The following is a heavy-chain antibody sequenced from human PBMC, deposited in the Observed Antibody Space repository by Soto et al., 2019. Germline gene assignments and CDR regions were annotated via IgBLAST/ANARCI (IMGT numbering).Heavy chain of an antibody. D-gene: IGHD5-12*01. J-gene: IGHJ2*01. V-gene: IGHV3-7*01. CDR2: IKQDGNEE. CDR1: GFTFSSYW. Sequence: EAQLVESGGGLVQPGGSLRQSCAASGFTFSSYWMSWVRQAPGKGLEWVANIKQDGNEESYVDSVKGRFTISRDNTKNSLFLPMNSLRAEDTAVYYCASWGFIVATNWYCDLWGRGTLVTVSS. CDR3: ASWGFIVATNWYCDL.